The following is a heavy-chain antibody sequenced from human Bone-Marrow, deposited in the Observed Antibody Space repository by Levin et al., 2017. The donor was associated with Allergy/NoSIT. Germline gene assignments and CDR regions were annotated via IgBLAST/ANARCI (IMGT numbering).Heavy chain of an antibody. Sequence: ASVKVSCKASGYTFTNYDLSWVRQAAGQRLEWMGWINPDRGNTGYPQKFQGRVSMTINTSISTAYMELRSLTSDDTAVYYCARGLMRRGGWSEALPNWFDPWGQGTLVTVSS. CDR3: ARGLMRRGGWSEALPNWFDP. D-gene: IGHD6-19*01. V-gene: IGHV1-8*01. CDR2: INPDRGNT. J-gene: IGHJ5*02. CDR1: GYTFTNYD.